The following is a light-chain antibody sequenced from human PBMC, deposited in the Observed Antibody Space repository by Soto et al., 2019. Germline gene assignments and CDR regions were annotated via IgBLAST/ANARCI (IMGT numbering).Light chain of an antibody. CDR2: GAS. CDR1: QSVGTN. Sequence: EIVVTQSPATLSVSPGERATLSCRASQSVGTNLAWYQQRPGQAPRLLIYGASTRATGIPARFSGSGSGTEFTLTISSLQSEDFAVYYCHQYNHWLTWTFGQGTKVDI. CDR3: HQYNHWLTWT. V-gene: IGKV3-15*01. J-gene: IGKJ1*01.